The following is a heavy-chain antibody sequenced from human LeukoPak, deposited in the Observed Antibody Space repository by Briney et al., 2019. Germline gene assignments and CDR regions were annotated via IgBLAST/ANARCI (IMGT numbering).Heavy chain of an antibody. Sequence: GGSLRLSCAASGFTFSSYAMSWVRQAPGKGLEWVSAISVSGGSTYYADSVKGRFTISRDNSKNTLYLQMNSLRAEDTAVYYCAKGDGGSCYSHGPSFDYGGQGTLVTVSS. V-gene: IGHV3-23*01. D-gene: IGHD2-15*01. J-gene: IGHJ4*02. CDR2: ISVSGGST. CDR3: AKGDGGSCYSHGPSFDY. CDR1: GFTFSSYA.